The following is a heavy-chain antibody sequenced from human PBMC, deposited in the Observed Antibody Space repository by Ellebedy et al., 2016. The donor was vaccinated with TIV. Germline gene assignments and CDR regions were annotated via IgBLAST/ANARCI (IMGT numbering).Heavy chain of an antibody. J-gene: IGHJ6*02. CDR2: IRSDATTK. D-gene: IGHD4-17*01. Sequence: GESLKISCATSGFSVSGMHWVRQAPGKGLEWVAFIRSDATTKYYTDSMRGRFTISRDSSKNTLDLQMNSLRAEDTALYYCVKGAFPVPTVMAVWGQGTMVTVSS. CDR1: GFSVSG. CDR3: VKGAFPVPTVMAV. V-gene: IGHV3-30*02.